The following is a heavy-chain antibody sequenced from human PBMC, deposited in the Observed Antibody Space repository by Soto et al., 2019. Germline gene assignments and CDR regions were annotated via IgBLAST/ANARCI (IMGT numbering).Heavy chain of an antibody. CDR2: IYHSGST. CDR3: ARRRTMVRGVMERNYYYYGMDV. D-gene: IGHD3-10*01. J-gene: IGHJ6*02. CDR1: GGSISSSNW. V-gene: IGHV4-4*02. Sequence: QVQLLESGPGLVKPSGTLSLTCAVSGGSISSSNWWSWVRQPPGKGLEWIGEIYHSGSTNYNPSLKSRVTISVDKSKNQFSLKLSSVTAADTAVYYCARRRTMVRGVMERNYYYYGMDVWGQGTTVTVSS.